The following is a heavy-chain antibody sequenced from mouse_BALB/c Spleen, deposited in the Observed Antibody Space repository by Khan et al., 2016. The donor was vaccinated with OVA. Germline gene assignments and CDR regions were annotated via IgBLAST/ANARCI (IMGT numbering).Heavy chain of an antibody. CDR2: ISDGGGST. CDR1: GFSFSDYY. V-gene: IGHV5-4*02. D-gene: IGHD1-1*02. CDR3: ARAGYGGFAY. Sequence: QLQESGGGLVKTGGSLKLSCAASGFSFSDYYMYWIRQTPEKRLEWVATISDGGGSTYYPDSLKGRFTIYRDKAKNNLYLQRSSLKSEDTAIYDCARAGYGGFAYWGQGTLVTVSA. J-gene: IGHJ3*01.